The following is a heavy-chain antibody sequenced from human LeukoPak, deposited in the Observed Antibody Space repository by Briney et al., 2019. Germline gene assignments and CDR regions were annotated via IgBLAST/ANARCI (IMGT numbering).Heavy chain of an antibody. CDR3: AKVDLWSGYYTGIEY. D-gene: IGHD3-3*01. CDR2: IRDGGSDK. V-gene: IGHV3-30*02. Sequence: GGSLRLSCAASGFTFNNYGMHWVRQAPGKGLEWVAFIRDGGSDKYYADSVKGRFTISRDNSKNTLYLQMNSLRAEETAVYYCAKVDLWSGYYTGIEYWGQGALVTVSS. J-gene: IGHJ4*02. CDR1: GFTFNNYG.